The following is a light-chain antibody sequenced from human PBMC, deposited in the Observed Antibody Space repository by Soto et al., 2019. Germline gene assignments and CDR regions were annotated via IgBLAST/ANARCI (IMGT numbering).Light chain of an antibody. CDR2: STK. J-gene: IGLJ3*02. CDR1: SGSVSTTSY. CDR3: VLYMGSGIWL. Sequence: QTVVTQEPSFSVSPGGTVTLTCGLNSGSVSTTSYPSWYQQTPGQAPRTLIYSTKTRSSGVSDRFSGSILGNKAVLTITGAQAEDESDYYCVLYMGSGIWLFGGGTKLTVL. V-gene: IGLV8-61*01.